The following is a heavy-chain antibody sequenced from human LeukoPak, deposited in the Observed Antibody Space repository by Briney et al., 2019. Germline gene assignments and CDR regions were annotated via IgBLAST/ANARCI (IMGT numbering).Heavy chain of an antibody. CDR2: VFHSGIT. Sequence: SKTLSLTCSVSGYSISSGYYWGWIRQPPGKGLEWIGSVFHSGITYYKPSLKSRVTILVDTSKNQFSLKLTSVTAADTAVYYCARVPLGDSSTYYYPKPDWFDPWGQGTLVIVSS. V-gene: IGHV4-38-2*02. CDR3: ARVPLGDSSTYYYPKPDWFDP. J-gene: IGHJ5*02. D-gene: IGHD3-22*01. CDR1: GYSISSGYY.